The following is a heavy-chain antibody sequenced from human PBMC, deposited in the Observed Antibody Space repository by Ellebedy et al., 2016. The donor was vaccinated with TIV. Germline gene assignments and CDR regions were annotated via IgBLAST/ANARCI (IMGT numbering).Heavy chain of an antibody. CDR2: IIPMFGTT. V-gene: IGHV1-69*13. Sequence: SVKVSXXASGGSFSSYAINWVRQAPGQGLEWMGGIIPMFGTTNYAQKFQGRVTITADESTSTAYMELSSLRSEDTAVYYCARDPMVRGLMKDYWGQGTLVTVSS. D-gene: IGHD3-10*01. CDR1: GGSFSSYA. J-gene: IGHJ4*02. CDR3: ARDPMVRGLMKDY.